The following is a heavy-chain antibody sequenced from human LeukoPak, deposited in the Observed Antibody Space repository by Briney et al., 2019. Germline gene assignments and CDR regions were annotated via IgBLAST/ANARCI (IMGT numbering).Heavy chain of an antibody. CDR3: ARVPETTQLFDY. V-gene: IGHV3-20*04. D-gene: IGHD1-14*01. Sequence: GGSLRLSCAASGFTFDAYGLSWVRQAPGKGLEWVSGINWNDGSTDYADSVKGRFTISRDKAKNSLYLQMSSLRAEDTALYYCARVPETTQLFDYWGQGTLVTVSS. CDR2: INWNDGST. J-gene: IGHJ4*02. CDR1: GFTFDAYG.